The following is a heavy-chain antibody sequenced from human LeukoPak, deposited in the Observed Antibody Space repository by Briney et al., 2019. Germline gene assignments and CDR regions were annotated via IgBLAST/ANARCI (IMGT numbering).Heavy chain of an antibody. Sequence: GGPLRLSCAASGFTFRSYAMSWVRQAPGKGLEWVSSISGNVISAYYVDSVKGRFTISRDDSKNTLYLQMNSLTAEDTAVYFCAKGPRVVPAAPADYWGQGTLVTVSS. J-gene: IGHJ4*02. V-gene: IGHV3-23*01. CDR1: GFTFRSYA. D-gene: IGHD2-2*01. CDR3: AKGPRVVPAAPADY. CDR2: ISGNVISA.